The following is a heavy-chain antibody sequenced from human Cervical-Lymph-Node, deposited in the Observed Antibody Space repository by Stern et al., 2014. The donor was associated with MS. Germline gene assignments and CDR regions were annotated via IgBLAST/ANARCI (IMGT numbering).Heavy chain of an antibody. D-gene: IGHD3-10*01. CDR1: GFTLNTYS. CDR3: ARDWFLDY. Sequence: EDQLVESGGGLVKPGGSLRLSCAASGFTLNTYSMNWVRQAPGKGLEWVSSISYSSSYIFYADSVKGRFTVSRDNGKNSLYLQMNSLRAEDTAVYYCARDWFLDYWGRGTLVTVS. J-gene: IGHJ4*02. CDR2: ISYSSSYI. V-gene: IGHV3-21*01.